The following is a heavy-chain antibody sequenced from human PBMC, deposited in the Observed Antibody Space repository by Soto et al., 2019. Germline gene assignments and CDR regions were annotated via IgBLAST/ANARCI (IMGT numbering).Heavy chain of an antibody. CDR2: VYWDDDN. Sequence: SGPTLVNPTQTLTLSCTFSGFSLSSSAVGMAWIRQPPGKALEWLALVYWDDDNHYNPSLKSRLTVTKDTSKNQVILTMTNMDPVDTATYYCAHTAGWPHKTWGQGTQVTV. D-gene: IGHD2-15*01. CDR1: GFSLSSSAVG. V-gene: IGHV2-5*02. CDR3: AHTAGWPHKT. J-gene: IGHJ5*02.